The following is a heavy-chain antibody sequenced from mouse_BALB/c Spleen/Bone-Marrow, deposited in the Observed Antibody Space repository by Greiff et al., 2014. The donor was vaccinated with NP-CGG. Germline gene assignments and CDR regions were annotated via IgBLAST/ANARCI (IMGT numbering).Heavy chain of an antibody. CDR1: GFTFSSFG. CDR2: ISSGSSTI. Sequence: DVMLVESGGGLVQPGGSRKLSCAASGFTFSSFGMHWVRQAPEKGLEWVAYISSGSSTIYYADTVKGRFTISRDNPKNTLFLQMTSLRSEGTAMYYCARDDYDYAMDYWGQGTSVTVSS. V-gene: IGHV5-17*02. CDR3: ARDDYDYAMDY. J-gene: IGHJ4*01. D-gene: IGHD2-4*01.